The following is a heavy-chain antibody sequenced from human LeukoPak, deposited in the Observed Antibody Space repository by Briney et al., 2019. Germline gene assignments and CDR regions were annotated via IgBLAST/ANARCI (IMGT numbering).Heavy chain of an antibody. CDR1: GGSFSGFY. CDR3: ARGPDSGSHFAWFDT. Sequence: SETLSLTCAVYGGSFSGFYWSWVRQPPGKGLEWIGEINHSGNTHYNPSFKNRVTILVDTSRNQFSLKLTSVTAADAAVYYCARGPDSGSHFAWFDTWGQGTLVTVSS. D-gene: IGHD3-10*01. V-gene: IGHV4-34*01. CDR2: INHSGNT. J-gene: IGHJ5*02.